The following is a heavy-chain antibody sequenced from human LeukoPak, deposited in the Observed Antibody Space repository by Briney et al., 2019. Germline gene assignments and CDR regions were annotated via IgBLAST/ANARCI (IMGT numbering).Heavy chain of an antibody. CDR1: GGSISSSSYY. CDR2: MYSSGST. CDR3: ARSGSGYLRYYFDY. Sequence: SETLSLTCTVSGGSISSSSYYWGWIRQPPGKGLEWIGSMYSSGSTYYNPSLKSRVTISVDTSKNQFSLKLSSVTATDTAVYYCARSGSGYLRYYFDYWGQGTLVTVSS. J-gene: IGHJ4*02. D-gene: IGHD5-12*01. V-gene: IGHV4-39*07.